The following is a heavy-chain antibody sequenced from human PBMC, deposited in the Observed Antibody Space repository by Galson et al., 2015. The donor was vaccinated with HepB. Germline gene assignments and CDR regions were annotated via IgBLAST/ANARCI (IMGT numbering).Heavy chain of an antibody. V-gene: IGHV3-21*05. CDR3: ARDRVGXSYVGYFDY. Sequence: SLRLSCAASGXXXXXXXXXXXRXXPVKGLEWFSYXSSSSXYIYYADSVKGRFTXSXDNAKSSLYLQXNSLRAEXXXVYYCARDRVGXSYVGYFDYWGQGT. CDR1: GXXXXXXX. J-gene: IGHJ4*02. CDR2: XSSSSXYI. D-gene: IGHD5-18*01.